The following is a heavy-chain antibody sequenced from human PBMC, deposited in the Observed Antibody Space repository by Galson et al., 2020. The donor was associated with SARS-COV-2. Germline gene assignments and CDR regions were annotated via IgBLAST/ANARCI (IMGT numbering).Heavy chain of an antibody. CDR2: LSYDESNE. V-gene: IGHV3-33*01. CDR1: GFTFNNYD. D-gene: IGHD6-19*01. Sequence: GGSLRLSCAASGFTFNNYDMHWVRQAPGKGLEWVAHLSYDESNEYYADSVRGRFTISRDISNNTLFLQMNTLRDEDTAVYYCARNPVSGAGGDWFDTWGQGTLVTVSS. J-gene: IGHJ5*02. CDR3: ARNPVSGAGGDWFDT.